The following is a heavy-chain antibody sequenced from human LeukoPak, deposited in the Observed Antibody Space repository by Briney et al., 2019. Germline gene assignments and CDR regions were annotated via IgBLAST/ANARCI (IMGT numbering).Heavy chain of an antibody. D-gene: IGHD3-3*01. J-gene: IGHJ4*02. CDR2: ISYDGSNK. V-gene: IGHV3-30-3*02. CDR1: GFTFSSYA. CDR3: AKWVTIFGVATKGAFDY. Sequence: GGSLRLSCAASGFTFSSYAMHWVRQAPGKGLEWVAVISYDGSNKYYADSVKGRFTISRDDSKNTLYLQMNSLRAEDTAVYYCAKWVTIFGVATKGAFDYWGQGTLVTVSS.